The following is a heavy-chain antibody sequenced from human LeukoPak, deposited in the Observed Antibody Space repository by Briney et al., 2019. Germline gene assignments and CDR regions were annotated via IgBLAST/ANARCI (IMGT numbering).Heavy chain of an antibody. J-gene: IGHJ6*03. D-gene: IGHD5-18*01. CDR2: INPNSGGT. CDR3: ARDGIQLEGTAKYYYYYMDV. Sequence: GASVKVSCKASGYTFTGYYMHWVRQAPGQGLEWMGWINPNSGGTNYAQKFQGRVTMTRDTSISTAYMELSRLRSDDTAVYYCARDGIQLEGTAKYYYYYMDVWGEGTTVTVSS. CDR1: GYTFTGYY. V-gene: IGHV1-2*02.